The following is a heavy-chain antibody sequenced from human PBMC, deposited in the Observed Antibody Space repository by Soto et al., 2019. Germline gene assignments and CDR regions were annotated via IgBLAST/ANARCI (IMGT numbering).Heavy chain of an antibody. J-gene: IGHJ4*02. V-gene: IGHV1-58*01. Sequence: QMQLVQSGPEVKKPGTSVKVSCKASGFTFTSSAVQWVRQARGQRLEWIGWIVVGSGNTNYAQKFQERVTITRDMSPSTAYMELSSLRSEDTAVYYCAAARVVAATPSLDYWGQGTLVTVSS. CDR1: GFTFTSSA. CDR2: IVVGSGNT. D-gene: IGHD2-15*01. CDR3: AAARVVAATPSLDY.